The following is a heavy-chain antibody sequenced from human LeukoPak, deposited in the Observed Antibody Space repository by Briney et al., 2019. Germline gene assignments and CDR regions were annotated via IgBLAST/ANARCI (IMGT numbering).Heavy chain of an antibody. CDR3: TTGSRYGSSPR. J-gene: IGHJ4*02. D-gene: IGHD6-6*01. CDR2: IKSKTDGGTT. V-gene: IGHV3-15*01. Sequence: GGSLRLSCAASGFTFSSYNMNWVRQAPGKGLEWVGRIKSKTDGGTTDYAAPVKGRFTISRDDSKNTLYLQMNSLKTEDTAVYYCTTGSRYGSSPRWGQGTLVTVSS. CDR1: GFTFSSYN.